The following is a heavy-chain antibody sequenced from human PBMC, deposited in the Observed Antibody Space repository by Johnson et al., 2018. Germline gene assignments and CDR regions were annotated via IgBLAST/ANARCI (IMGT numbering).Heavy chain of an antibody. CDR2: IWYDGSNK. D-gene: IGHD3-22*01. J-gene: IGHJ6*02. Sequence: QVQLVESGGGVVQPGRSLRLSCAASGFSFSSYGMHWVRQAPGKGLEWVAVIWYDGSNKYYADSVKGRFTISRDDSKTIAYLQMHSLKTEETAVYYCTRDYYYASRGDYNGMDVWGQGTTVTVSS. V-gene: IGHV3-33*08. CDR3: TRDYYYASRGDYNGMDV. CDR1: GFSFSSYG.